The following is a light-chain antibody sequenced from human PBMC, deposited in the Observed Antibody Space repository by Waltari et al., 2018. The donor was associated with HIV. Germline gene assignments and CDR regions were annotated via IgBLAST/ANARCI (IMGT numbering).Light chain of an antibody. CDR3: MQSIQRPIN. Sequence: DIVMTQSPLSLSVTPGQPASISCQSSQSLLHSDAKTYLYWFLQKPGQPQQLLMSEVSNRFFGMQDRFSGGGSGTDFTRKISRVEAEDVGVYYCMQSIQRPINFGQGTRLDLK. CDR1: QSLLHSDAKTY. CDR2: EVS. J-gene: IGKJ5*01. V-gene: IGKV2D-29*01.